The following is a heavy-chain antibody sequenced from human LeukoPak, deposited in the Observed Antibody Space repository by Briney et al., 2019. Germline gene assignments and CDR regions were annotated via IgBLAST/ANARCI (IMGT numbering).Heavy chain of an antibody. CDR1: GYTFTSYD. V-gene: IGHV1-8*03. J-gene: IGHJ4*02. CDR3: TRGGMTRRKYFDF. Sequence: ASVKVSCKASGYTFTSYDIKWVRQATGQGLEWMGWMNPNSGNTGYAQKFQGRVTITRNTSISTAYMELSSMTSEDAAVYYATRGGMTRRKYFDFWGQGTLVTVSS. CDR2: MNPNSGNT.